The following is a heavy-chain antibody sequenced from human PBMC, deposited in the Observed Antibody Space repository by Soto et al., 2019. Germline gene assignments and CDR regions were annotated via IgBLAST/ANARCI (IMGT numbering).Heavy chain of an antibody. CDR2: ISSDGSNE. J-gene: IGHJ4*02. CDR3: AALTGWDWDY. Sequence: QVQLVESGGGVVQPGRSLRLSCAASGFTFSSYAMHWVRQTPGKGLEWVAVISSDGSNEHYADSVWGRFTISRDNSKNTLYLQINTLRPEDTAVYYCAALTGWDWDYWGQGTPVTVSS. CDR1: GFTFSSYA. V-gene: IGHV3-30-3*01. D-gene: IGHD3-9*01.